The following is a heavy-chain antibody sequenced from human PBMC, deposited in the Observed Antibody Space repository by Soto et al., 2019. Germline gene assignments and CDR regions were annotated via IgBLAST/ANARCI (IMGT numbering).Heavy chain of an antibody. CDR2: INPSGGST. D-gene: IGHD6-13*01. CDR3: ARDKRVRRAGPSYYYYGMDV. Sequence: ASVKVSCKASGYTFTSYYMHWVRQAPGQGLEWMGIINPSGGSTSYAQKFQGRVTMTRDTSTSTVYMELSSLRSEDTAVYYCARDKRVRRAGPSYYYYGMDVWGHGTTVTVSS. J-gene: IGHJ6*02. V-gene: IGHV1-46*01. CDR1: GYTFTSYY.